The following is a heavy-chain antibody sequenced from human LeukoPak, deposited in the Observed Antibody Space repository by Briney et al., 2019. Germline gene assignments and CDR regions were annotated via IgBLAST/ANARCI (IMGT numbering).Heavy chain of an antibody. D-gene: IGHD6-19*01. CDR3: ARTWQWLPFDY. CDR1: GGSISSYY. J-gene: IGHJ4*02. Sequence: SETLSLTCTVSGGSISSYYWSWIRQPAGKGLEWIGRIYISGSTNYNPSLKSRVTMSVDTSKNQFSLKLSSVTAADTAVYYCARTWQWLPFDYWGQRTLVTVSS. V-gene: IGHV4-4*07. CDR2: IYISGST.